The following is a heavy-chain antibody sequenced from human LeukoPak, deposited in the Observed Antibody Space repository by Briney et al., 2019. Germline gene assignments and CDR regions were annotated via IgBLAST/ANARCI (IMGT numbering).Heavy chain of an antibody. V-gene: IGHV4-59*08. Sequence: PSETLSLTCTVSGGSISSYYWSWIRQPPGKGLEWIGYIYYSGSTNYNPSLKSRVTISVDTSKNQFSLKLSSVTAADTAVYYCATGGTYSDLDYWGQGTLVTVSS. CDR2: IYYSGST. J-gene: IGHJ4*02. D-gene: IGHD2-15*01. CDR3: ATGGTYSDLDY. CDR1: GGSISSYY.